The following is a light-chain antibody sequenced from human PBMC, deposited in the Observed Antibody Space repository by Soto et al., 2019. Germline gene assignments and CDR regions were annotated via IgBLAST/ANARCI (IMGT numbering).Light chain of an antibody. CDR3: QQRSNWPSIT. V-gene: IGKV3-11*01. CDR2: DAS. Sequence: EIALTQSPATLSLSPGERATLSCRASQSVRSYLGWYQQKPGQAPRLLIYDASNRATDIPARFSGSGSGTDFTLTISSLEPEDFAVYYCQQRSNWPSITFGQGTRLEIK. J-gene: IGKJ5*01. CDR1: QSVRSY.